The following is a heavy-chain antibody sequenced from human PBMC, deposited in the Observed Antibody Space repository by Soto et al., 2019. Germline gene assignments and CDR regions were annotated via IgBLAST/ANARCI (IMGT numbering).Heavy chain of an antibody. J-gene: IGHJ6*02. Sequence: QVQLVQSGAEVKKPGSSVKVSCKASGGTFSSYAISWVRQAPGQGLEWMGGIIPIFGTANSAQQFQGRVTITAYESTSTAYMELSSLRSEDTAVYYCARDGQSYGDYWVYYGMDVWGQGTTVTVSS. CDR1: GGTFSSYA. D-gene: IGHD4-17*01. V-gene: IGHV1-69*01. CDR2: IIPIFGTA. CDR3: ARDGQSYGDYWVYYGMDV.